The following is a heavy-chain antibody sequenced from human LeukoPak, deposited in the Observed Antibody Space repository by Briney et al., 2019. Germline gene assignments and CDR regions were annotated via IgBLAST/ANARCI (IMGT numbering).Heavy chain of an antibody. CDR2: ISSSGSTI. D-gene: IGHD3-10*01. J-gene: IGHJ4*02. V-gene: IGHV3-11*01. CDR3: AREAVLRANSFSDY. CDR1: GFTFSDYY. Sequence: GGSLRLSCAASGFTFSDYYMSLIRQAPGKGLEWVSYISSSGSTIYYADSVKGRFTISRDNAKNSLYLQMNSLRAEDTAVYYCAREAVLRANSFSDYWGQGTLVTVSS.